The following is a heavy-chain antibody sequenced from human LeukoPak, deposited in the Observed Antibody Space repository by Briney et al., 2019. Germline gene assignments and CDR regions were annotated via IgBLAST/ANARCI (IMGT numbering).Heavy chain of an antibody. CDR3: AKDWDYYDSSGYYSTFDY. D-gene: IGHD3-22*01. CDR1: GFTFSSYA. CDR2: ISGSGGST. Sequence: GGSLRLSCAASGFTFSSYAMSWVRQAPGKGLEWVSAISGSGGSTYYADSVKGRFTISRDNSKNTLYLQMNSLRAEDTAVYYCAKDWDYYDSSGYYSTFDYWGQGTLVTVSS. J-gene: IGHJ4*02. V-gene: IGHV3-23*01.